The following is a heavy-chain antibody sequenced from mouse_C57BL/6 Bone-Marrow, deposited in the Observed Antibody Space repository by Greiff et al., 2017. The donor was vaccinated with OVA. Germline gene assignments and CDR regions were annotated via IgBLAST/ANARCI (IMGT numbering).Heavy chain of an antibody. V-gene: IGHV1-81*01. Sequence: VKLMESGAELARPGASVKLSCKASGYTFTSYGISWVKQRTGQGLEWIGEIYPRSGNTYYNEKFKGKATLTADKSSSTAYMELRSLTSEDSAVYFCARWLLSMDYWGQGTSVTVSS. CDR2: IYPRSGNT. D-gene: IGHD2-3*01. CDR3: ARWLLSMDY. J-gene: IGHJ4*01. CDR1: GYTFTSYG.